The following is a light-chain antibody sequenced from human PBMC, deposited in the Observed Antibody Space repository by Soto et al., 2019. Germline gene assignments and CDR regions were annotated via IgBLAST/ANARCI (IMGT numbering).Light chain of an antibody. CDR3: CSYAGPFYV. CDR2: EGF. J-gene: IGLJ1*01. V-gene: IGLV2-23*01. CDR1: SSDVGTYNL. Sequence: QSALTQPASVSGSPGQSITISCTGTSSDVGTYNLVSWYQQHPGKAPKLMIYEGFNRPSGVSNRLSGSKSGNKASLTIFGLQAEDEADYYCCSYAGPFYVFGSGNQLTVL.